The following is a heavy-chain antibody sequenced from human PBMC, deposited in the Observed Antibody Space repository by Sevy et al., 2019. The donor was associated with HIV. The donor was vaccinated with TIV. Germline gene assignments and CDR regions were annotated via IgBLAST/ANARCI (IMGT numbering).Heavy chain of an antibody. CDR1: GFTFSEFG. J-gene: IGHJ6*02. D-gene: IGHD2-2*01. CDR2: IRYDGSNK. V-gene: IGHV3-30*02. CDR3: AKEDSYCSSTSCYYYYYYYGMDV. Sequence: GGSLRLSCAASGFTFSEFGMHWVRQAPGKGLEWVAFIRYDGSNKYYADSVKGRFTISRDNSKNTLYLQMNSLRAEDTAVYYCAKEDSYCSSTSCYYYYYYYGMDVWGQGTTVTVSS.